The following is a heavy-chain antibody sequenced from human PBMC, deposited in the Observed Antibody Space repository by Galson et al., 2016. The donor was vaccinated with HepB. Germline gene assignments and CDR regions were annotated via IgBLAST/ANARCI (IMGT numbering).Heavy chain of an antibody. J-gene: IGHJ5*01. CDR1: EITFSSYA. Sequence: SLRLSCATSEITFSSYAMNWVRQAPGKGLEWISGIGDNGDDTYYADSVKGRFTISRDNSKSTLYLQMNSLRAEDTAVYYCTKGRIAIRRGDWFDSWGQGTLVTVSS. D-gene: IGHD6-13*01. CDR3: TKGRIAIRRGDWFDS. V-gene: IGHV3-23*01. CDR2: IGDNGDDT.